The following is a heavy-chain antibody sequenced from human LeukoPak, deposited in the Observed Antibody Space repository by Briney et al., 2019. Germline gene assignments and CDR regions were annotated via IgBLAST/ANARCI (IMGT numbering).Heavy chain of an antibody. CDR1: GGSISSYY. V-gene: IGHV4-59*08. CDR3: ARHDSRIAIFGVVIPTQPFDY. D-gene: IGHD3-3*01. CDR2: IYYSGST. Sequence: SETLSLTCTVSGGSISSYYWSWIRQPPGKGLEWIGYIYYSGSTNYNPSLKSRVTISVDTSKNQFSLKLSSVTAADTAVYYCARHDSRIAIFGVVIPTQPFDYWGQGTLVTVSS. J-gene: IGHJ4*02.